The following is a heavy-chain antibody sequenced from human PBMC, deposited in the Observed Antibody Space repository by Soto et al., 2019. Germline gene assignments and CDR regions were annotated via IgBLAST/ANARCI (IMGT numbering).Heavy chain of an antibody. CDR1: GFTFDNYA. D-gene: IGHD6-19*01. CDR2: ISWNGDNI. J-gene: IGHJ4*02. V-gene: IGHV3-9*01. CDR3: AKGTESSGPEYPFDS. Sequence: GGSLRLSCAASGFTFDNYAMHWVRQVPGKGLEWVSGISWNGDNIAYADSVKGRLTISRDNAKNSLYLQMNSLRGEDTALYYCAKGTESSGPEYPFDSRGQGTPVTLS.